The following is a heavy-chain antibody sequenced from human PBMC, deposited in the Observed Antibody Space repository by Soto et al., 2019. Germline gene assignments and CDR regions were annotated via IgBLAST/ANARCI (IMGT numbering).Heavy chain of an antibody. CDR2: IYYSGST. V-gene: IGHV4-39*01. Sequence: PSETLSPTCTVSGGSISSSSYYWGWIRQPPGKGLEWIGSIYYSGSTYYNPSLKSRVTISVDTSKNQFSLKLSSVTAADTAVYYCARHQSHSSSYVDPWGQGTLVTVSS. J-gene: IGHJ5*02. CDR1: GGSISSSSYY. D-gene: IGHD6-13*01. CDR3: ARHQSHSSSYVDP.